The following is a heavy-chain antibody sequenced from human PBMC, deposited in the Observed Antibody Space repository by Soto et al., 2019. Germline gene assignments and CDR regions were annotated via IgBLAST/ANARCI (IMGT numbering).Heavy chain of an antibody. CDR3: DRQRTTVVTQAYFDH. D-gene: IGHD2-21*02. CDR1: GEPISRSSYG. V-gene: IGHV4-39*01. CDR2: IYYSGRT. Sequence: EPLSLTGNVAGEPISRSSYGWGWLRQPPGKGLEWIGSIYYSGRTYYNPSFKSRVTISIDTSKNQFSLKLISVTATDTAVYYCDRQRTTVVTQAYFDHWGQGALVSVSS. J-gene: IGHJ4*02.